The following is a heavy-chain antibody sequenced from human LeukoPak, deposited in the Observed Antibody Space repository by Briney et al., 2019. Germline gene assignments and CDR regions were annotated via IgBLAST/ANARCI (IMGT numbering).Heavy chain of an antibody. CDR1: GGSISSYY. J-gene: IGHJ4*02. V-gene: IGHV4-59*08. CDR2: IYYSGST. Sequence: SETLSLTCTVSGGSISSYYWSWIRQSPGRGLEWTGYIYYSGSTNYNPSLKSRVTISIDTSKNQFSLKLSSVTAADTAVYYCARQGKTGTFDYWGQGTLVTVSS. CDR3: ARQGKTGTFDY. D-gene: IGHD1-1*01.